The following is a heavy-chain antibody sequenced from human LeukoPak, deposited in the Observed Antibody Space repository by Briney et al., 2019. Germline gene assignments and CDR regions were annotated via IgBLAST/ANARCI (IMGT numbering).Heavy chain of an antibody. J-gene: IGHJ4*02. CDR2: ISYDGRRE. CDR1: GFTLSTYG. V-gene: IGHV3-30*03. Sequence: GGSLRLSCAASGFTLSTYGMHWVRQAPGKGLEWVAMISYDGRREYIADSVKGRFTISRDSSKNTLNLQMNSLRAEDTAVYYCARGVTEDTGVAQFDSWGQGSLVTVSS. D-gene: IGHD3-3*01. CDR3: ARGVTEDTGVAQFDS.